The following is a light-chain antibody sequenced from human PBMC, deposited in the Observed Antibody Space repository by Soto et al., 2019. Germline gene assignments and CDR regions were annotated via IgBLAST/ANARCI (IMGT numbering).Light chain of an antibody. CDR1: QSVSTN. CDR2: DAS. CDR3: HSYDKWPPGT. V-gene: IGKV3D-15*01. J-gene: IGKJ1*01. Sequence: EIVMTQFPATLSESPGERVTLSCRASQSVSTNVAWYQQKPGEAPRLLIFDASARAVDIPGRFSGSVSGTGFTLTIRSLQPEDFAVYFCHSYDKWPPGTFGQGTKVDIK.